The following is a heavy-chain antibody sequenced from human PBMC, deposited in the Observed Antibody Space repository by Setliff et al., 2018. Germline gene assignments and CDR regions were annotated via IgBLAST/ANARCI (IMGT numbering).Heavy chain of an antibody. CDR3: ARDGGEY. J-gene: IGHJ4*02. Sequence: ETLSLTCTVSGGSISSSSYYWGWIRQPPGKGLEWVANIKQDGSEKYYVDSVKGRFTISRDNAKNSLYLQMNSLRAEDTAVFYCARDGGEYWGQGTLVTVSS. D-gene: IGHD3-16*01. V-gene: IGHV3-7*01. CDR1: GGSISSSSYY. CDR2: IKQDGSEK.